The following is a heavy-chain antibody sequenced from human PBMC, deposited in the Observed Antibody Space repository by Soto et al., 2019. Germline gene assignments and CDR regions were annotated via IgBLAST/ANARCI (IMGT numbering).Heavy chain of an antibody. CDR1: GYTLAELS. CDR2: FDPEDGET. CDR3: ARDDDILMRTWFDP. Sequence: ASVKVSCKVSGYTLAELSMHWVRQAPGKGLEWMGGFDPEDGETIYAQKFQGRVTMTEDTSTDTAYMELSSLRSEDTAVYYCARDDDILMRTWFDPWGQGTLVTVSS. J-gene: IGHJ5*02. V-gene: IGHV1-24*01. D-gene: IGHD3-9*01.